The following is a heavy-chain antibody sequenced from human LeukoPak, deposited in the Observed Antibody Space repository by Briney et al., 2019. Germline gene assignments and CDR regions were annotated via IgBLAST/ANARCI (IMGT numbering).Heavy chain of an antibody. J-gene: IGHJ4*02. V-gene: IGHV1-58*02. CDR3: AAEHVAVAGDFDY. CDR1: GFTFTSTA. Sequence: SVTLRCKGSGFTFTSTAMQWVRQARGQRLEWIGWIVVGSGNTNYAQKFQERGTITRDMSKITAYMELSSLRSEDTAVYYYAAEHVAVAGDFDYWGQGTLVTVSS. CDR2: IVVGSGNT. D-gene: IGHD6-19*01.